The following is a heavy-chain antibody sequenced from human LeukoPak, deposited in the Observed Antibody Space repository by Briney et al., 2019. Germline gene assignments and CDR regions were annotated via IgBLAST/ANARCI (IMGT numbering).Heavy chain of an antibody. J-gene: IGHJ6*02. D-gene: IGHD3-3*01. CDR2: ISYDGSNK. Sequence: PGRSLRLSCAASGFTFSSYGMHWVRQAPGKGLEWVAVISYDGSNKYYADSVKGRFTISRDNSKNTLYLQMNSLRAEDTAVYYCAKDRGYYDFWSGYYGHYYGMDVWGQGTTVTVSS. CDR1: GFTFSSYG. V-gene: IGHV3-30*18. CDR3: AKDRGYYDFWSGYYGHYYGMDV.